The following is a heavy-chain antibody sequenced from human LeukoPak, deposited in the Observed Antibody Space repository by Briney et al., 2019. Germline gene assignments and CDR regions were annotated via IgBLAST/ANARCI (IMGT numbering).Heavy chain of an antibody. Sequence: SETLSLTCTVSGGSISDNYWSWIRQPPGKGLEWIGYAYYSGHTNYNSSLKSRVTMSLDTSKSQFSLRLSSVTAADTAVYYCARGSGLGTYALDYWGQGTLVTVSS. CDR3: ARGSGLGTYALDY. D-gene: IGHD3-16*01. CDR1: GGSISDNY. J-gene: IGHJ4*02. V-gene: IGHV4-59*08. CDR2: AYYSGHT.